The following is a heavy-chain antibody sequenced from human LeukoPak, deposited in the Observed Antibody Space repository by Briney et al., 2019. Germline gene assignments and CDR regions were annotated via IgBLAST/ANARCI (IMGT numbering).Heavy chain of an antibody. V-gene: IGHV3-74*01. CDR3: ARVGGVAGRAIDY. J-gene: IGHJ4*02. Sequence: GGSLRLSCTASGFTFSSYWMHWVRQTPGKGLMWVSRINSDGSSIGYADSVKGRFTISRDNAKNTLYLQMNSLRAEDTAVYYCARVGGVAGRAIDYWGQGTLVTVSS. CDR2: INSDGSSI. CDR1: GFTFSSYW. D-gene: IGHD3-3*01.